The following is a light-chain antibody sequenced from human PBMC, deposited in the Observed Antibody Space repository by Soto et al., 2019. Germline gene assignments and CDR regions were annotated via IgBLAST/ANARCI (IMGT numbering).Light chain of an antibody. Sequence: DIQMTHSPSSLSAVVGDRVTIPCRASQSISNWLAWYQQKPGKAPNLLIYKASSLQSGVPSRFSGSGSGTEFTLTISSLKNDDVATYYCQQYNSYSRTFGQGTKVDIK. CDR2: KAS. V-gene: IGKV1-5*03. CDR3: QQYNSYSRT. CDR1: QSISNW. J-gene: IGKJ1*01.